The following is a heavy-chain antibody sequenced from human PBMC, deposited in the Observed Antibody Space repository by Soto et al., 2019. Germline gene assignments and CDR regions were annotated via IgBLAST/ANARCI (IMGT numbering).Heavy chain of an antibody. CDR1: GFTFSSYA. CDR3: PHGLRDLAGFFDS. J-gene: IGHJ4*02. Sequence: PGGSLRLSCAASGFTFSSYAMHWVRQAPGKGLEWVAVISYDGSNKYYADSVKGRFTISRDNSKNTLYLQMNSLIAVDTATYYWPHGLRDLAGFFDSWGKGTLVTPSS. CDR2: ISYDGSNK. V-gene: IGHV3-30-3*01.